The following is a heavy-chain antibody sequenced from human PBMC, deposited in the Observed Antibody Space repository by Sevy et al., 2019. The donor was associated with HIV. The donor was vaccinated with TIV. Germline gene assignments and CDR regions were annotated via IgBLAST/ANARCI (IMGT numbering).Heavy chain of an antibody. CDR3: AREGCTKPHDY. CDR2: LFLGGGGK. V-gene: IGHV3-23*01. J-gene: IGHJ4*02. D-gene: IGHD2-8*01. Sequence: GGSLRLSCAASGFTFSKYSMSWVAKLPGRGLGGFPSLFLGGGGKNKEDPGKGRFTISRDNSKSSVYLQMNNLRPEDTAVYYCAREGCTKPHDYWGQGTLVTVSS. CDR1: GFTFSKYS.